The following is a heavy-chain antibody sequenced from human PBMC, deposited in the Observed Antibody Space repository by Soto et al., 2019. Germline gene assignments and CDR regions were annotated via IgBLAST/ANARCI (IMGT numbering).Heavy chain of an antibody. J-gene: IGHJ2*01. CDR2: IGRSGGYI. D-gene: IGHD6-13*01. CDR1: GFTFSNYN. CDR3: ARGDHDGTSHWYLDL. V-gene: IGHV3-21*01. Sequence: EVQLVESGGGLVKPGGSLRLSCAVSGFTFSNYNMNWVRQAPGKGLEWVSSIGRSGGYIYYADSVKGRFTISRDNGKNSLFLQMNSLRAEDTAVYYCARGDHDGTSHWYLDLWGRGTLVTVSS.